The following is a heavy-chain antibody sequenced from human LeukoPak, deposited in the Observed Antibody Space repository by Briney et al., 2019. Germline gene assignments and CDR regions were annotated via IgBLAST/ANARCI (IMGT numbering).Heavy chain of an antibody. V-gene: IGHV1-18*04. J-gene: IGHJ4*02. CDR2: ISAQKGNT. CDR1: GYTFTIYG. CDR3: ARVRGYSYGYGDY. Sequence: ASVKVSYRASGYTFTIYGISWVRQARGQGGEGRGWISAQKGNTKCTQKLQGRDTITTDTSTSTAYMELRNLRSDDTAVYYCARVRGYSYGYGDYWGQGTLVTVSS. D-gene: IGHD5-18*01.